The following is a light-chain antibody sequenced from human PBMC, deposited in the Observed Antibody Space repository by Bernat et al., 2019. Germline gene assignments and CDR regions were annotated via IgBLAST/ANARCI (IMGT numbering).Light chain of an antibody. CDR1: QSISSY. V-gene: IGKV1-39*01. CDR3: QQSYSTLPIT. J-gene: IGKJ5*01. CDR2: AAS. Sequence: HSPSSLSSSLGDRVTITCRASQSISSYLNWYQQKPGKAPKLLIYAASSLQSGVPSRFSGSGSGTDFTLTISSLQPEDFATYYCQQSYSTLPITFGQGTRLEIK.